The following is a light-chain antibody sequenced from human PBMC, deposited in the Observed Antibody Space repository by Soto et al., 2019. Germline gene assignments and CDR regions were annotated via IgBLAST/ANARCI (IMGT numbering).Light chain of an antibody. V-gene: IGLV2-23*01. CDR3: CSYAGSSTFYV. CDR1: SSDVGSYNL. J-gene: IGLJ1*01. CDR2: EGS. Sequence: QSALTQPASVSGSPGQSITISCTGTSSDVGSYNLVSWYQQHPCKAPKLMIYEGSKRPSGVSDRFSGSKSGNTASLTISGLRAEDEADYYCCSYAGSSTFYVFGTGTKVTVL.